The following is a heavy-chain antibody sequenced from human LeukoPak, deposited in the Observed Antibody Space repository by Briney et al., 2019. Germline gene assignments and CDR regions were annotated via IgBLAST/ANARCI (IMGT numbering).Heavy chain of an antibody. D-gene: IGHD3-22*01. V-gene: IGHV3-7*01. Sequence: GGSLRLSCVASGFAFSSDWMTWVRQAPGKGLEWLANIKEDGSAKYYVDSAKGRFIISRDNAKNSLYLQMNSLTVEDTAVYFCARDHNDGYNFYWGQGAVVTVSS. CDR2: IKEDGSAK. CDR3: ARDHNDGYNFY. J-gene: IGHJ4*02. CDR1: GFAFSSDW.